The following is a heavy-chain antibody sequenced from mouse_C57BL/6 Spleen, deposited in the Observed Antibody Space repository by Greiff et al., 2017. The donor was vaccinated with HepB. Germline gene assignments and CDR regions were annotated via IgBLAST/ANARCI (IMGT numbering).Heavy chain of an antibody. V-gene: IGHV1-53*01. CDR3: ARRNYYYGSSYAMDY. CDR2: INPSNGGT. Sequence: QVQLQQPGTELVKPGASVKLSCKASGYTFTSYWMHWVKQRPGQGLEWIGNINPSNGGTNYNEKFKSKATLTVAKSSSTAYMQLSSLTSEDSAGYCCARRNYYYGSSYAMDYWGQGTSVTVSS. J-gene: IGHJ4*01. CDR1: GYTFTSYW. D-gene: IGHD1-1*01.